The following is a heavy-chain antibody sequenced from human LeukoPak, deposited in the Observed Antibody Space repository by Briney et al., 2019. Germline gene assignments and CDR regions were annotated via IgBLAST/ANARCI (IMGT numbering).Heavy chain of an antibody. J-gene: IGHJ4*02. CDR2: INQDGSEK. D-gene: IGHD2/OR15-2a*01. Sequence: GRSLRLSCAASGFTFNTYWISWVRQAPGKGLEWLATINQDGSEKYYVDSVKGRFTISRNNAKSLLYLQMNSLRAEDTAVYYCTTFYTRLTDYWGQGALVTVSS. CDR1: GFTFNTYW. V-gene: IGHV3-7*05. CDR3: TTFYTRLTDY.